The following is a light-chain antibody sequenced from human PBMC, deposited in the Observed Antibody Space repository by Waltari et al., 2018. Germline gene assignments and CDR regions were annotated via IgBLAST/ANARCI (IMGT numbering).Light chain of an antibody. CDR1: QHIGSW. V-gene: IGKV1-5*03. CDR2: KAS. CDR3: QQYNTYPT. Sequence: DIQMTQSPSTLSASVGDRVTITCRASQHIGSWLAWYQQKPGKAPKVLIYKASSLEIGVPSRFSGSGSGTEFSLSISSLQPDDFATYYCQQYNTYPTFGGGTKVETK. J-gene: IGKJ4*01.